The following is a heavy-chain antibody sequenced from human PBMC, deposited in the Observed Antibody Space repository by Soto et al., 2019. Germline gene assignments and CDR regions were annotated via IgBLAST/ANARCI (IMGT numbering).Heavy chain of an antibody. J-gene: IGHJ4*02. CDR3: AKDGLGSSNWYFFDY. CDR1: GFTFDGFA. CDR2: ISWDSNTI. Sequence: PGGSLRLSCAASGFTFDGFAMHWFRQAPGKGLEWVSGISWDSNTIDYADSVKGRFTVSRDNAKNALYLHMNSLRAEDTAFYYCAKDGLGSSNWYFFDYWGQGT. V-gene: IGHV3-9*01. D-gene: IGHD6-13*01.